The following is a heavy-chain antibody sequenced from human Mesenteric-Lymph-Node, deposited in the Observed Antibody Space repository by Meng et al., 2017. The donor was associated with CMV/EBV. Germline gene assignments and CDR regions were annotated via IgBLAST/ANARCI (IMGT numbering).Heavy chain of an antibody. D-gene: IGHD2-2*02. CDR3: ARAPPDIVVVPAAIRWGDYYYYGMDV. Sequence: ASVKVSCKASGYTFTSYDINWVRQATGQGLEWMGWMNPNSGNTGYAQKFQGRVTMIRNTSISTAYMELSSLRSEDTAVYYCARAPPDIVVVPAAIRWGDYYYYGMDVWGQGTTVTVSS. V-gene: IGHV1-8*01. CDR2: MNPNSGNT. CDR1: GYTFTSYD. J-gene: IGHJ6*02.